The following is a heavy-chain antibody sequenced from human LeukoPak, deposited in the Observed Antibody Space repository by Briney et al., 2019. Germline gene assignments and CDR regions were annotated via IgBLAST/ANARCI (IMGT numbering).Heavy chain of an antibody. J-gene: IGHJ4*02. CDR3: ARGAASFTMVRGVITKFDY. CDR1: GFSFSNYN. CDR2: INHSGST. V-gene: IGHV4-34*01. Sequence: GSLRLSCAASGFSFSNYNMMWVRQPPGKGLEWIGEINHSGSTNYNPSLKSRVTISVDTSKNQFSLKLSSVTAADTAVYYCARGAASFTMVRGVITKFDYWGQGTLVTVSS. D-gene: IGHD3-10*01.